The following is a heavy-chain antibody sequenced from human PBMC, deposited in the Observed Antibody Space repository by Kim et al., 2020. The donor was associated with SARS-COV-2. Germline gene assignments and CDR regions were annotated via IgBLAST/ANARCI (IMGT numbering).Heavy chain of an antibody. V-gene: IGHV3-30-3*01. CDR2: ISYDEGNK. D-gene: IGHD6-6*01. CDR3: ARATGPYTSSSGIYDY. Sequence: GREWLEVISYDEGNKYYAEPVKGRFTISNDNTKNTLYRQLNSMRAEDTAVYYCARATGPYTSSSGIYDYWGQGTLVSVSS. J-gene: IGHJ4*02.